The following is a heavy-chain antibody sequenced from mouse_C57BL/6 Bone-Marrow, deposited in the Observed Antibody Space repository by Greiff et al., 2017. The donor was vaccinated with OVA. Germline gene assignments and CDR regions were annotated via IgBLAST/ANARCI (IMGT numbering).Heavy chain of an antibody. Sequence: QVQLKESGPGLVAPSQSLSITCTASGFSLTSYGVSWVRQPPGKGLEWLGVIWGGGSTNYHSALISRLSISKDNSKSQVFLKLNSQQTDDTATYYCAMDSYYLNWYFDVWGTGTTVTVSS. V-gene: IGHV2-3*01. CDR1: GFSLTSYG. CDR2: IWGGGST. CDR3: AMDSYYLNWYFDV. D-gene: IGHD2-12*01. J-gene: IGHJ1*03.